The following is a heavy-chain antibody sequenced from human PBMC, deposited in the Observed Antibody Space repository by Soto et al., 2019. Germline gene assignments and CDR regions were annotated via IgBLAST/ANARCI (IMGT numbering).Heavy chain of an antibody. D-gene: IGHD5-18*01. CDR1: GYTFANYA. Sequence: QVQLVQSGAEVKAPGASVKISCKTSGYTFANYAVTWLRQAPGQGLEWVGCNTDYAQKFQGTVTMTSDTSTSTAYLELRSLTSDDSAVYYCARGGPYRYVLSWHYYFDSWGQGTLVTVSS. J-gene: IGHJ4*02. V-gene: IGHV1-18*04. CDR3: ARGGPYRYVLSWHYYFDS. CDR2: NT.